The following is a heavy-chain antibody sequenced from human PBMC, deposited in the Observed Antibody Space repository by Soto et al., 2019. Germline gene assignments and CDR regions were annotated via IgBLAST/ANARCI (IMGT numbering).Heavy chain of an antibody. CDR2: IYYSGST. CDR3: ARRRGREITMVRGVKNAFDI. J-gene: IGHJ3*02. V-gene: IGHV4-31*03. Sequence: SETLSLACTVSGCSISSGGYYWSWIRQHPGKGLEWIGYIYYSGSTYYNPSLKSRVTISVDTSKNQFSLKLSPVTAADTAVYYCARRRGREITMVRGVKNAFDIWGQGTMVTVSS. CDR1: GCSISSGGYY. D-gene: IGHD3-10*01.